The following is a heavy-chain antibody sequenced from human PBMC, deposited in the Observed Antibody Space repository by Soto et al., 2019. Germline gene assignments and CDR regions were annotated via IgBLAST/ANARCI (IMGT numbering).Heavy chain of an antibody. V-gene: IGHV1-2*04. Sequence: GASVKVSCKASGYTFTGYYMHWVRQAPGQGLEWMGWINPNSGGTNYAQKFQGWVTMTRDTSISTAYMELSRLRSDDTAVYYCARVIDIVATGGNAFDIWGQGTMVTVSS. J-gene: IGHJ3*02. CDR3: ARVIDIVATGGNAFDI. CDR2: INPNSGGT. D-gene: IGHD5-12*01. CDR1: GYTFTGYY.